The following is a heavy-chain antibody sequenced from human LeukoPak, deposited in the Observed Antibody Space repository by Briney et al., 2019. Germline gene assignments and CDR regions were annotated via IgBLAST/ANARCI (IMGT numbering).Heavy chain of an antibody. CDR1: GLTVSSNY. V-gene: IGHV3-66*02. CDR2: IYSGGST. D-gene: IGHD6-13*01. CDR3: ATAKEALSSSWYLSVDY. J-gene: IGHJ4*02. Sequence: GGSLRLSCVASGLTVSSNYMSWVRQAPGKGLEWVSVIYSGGSTNYADSVRGRFTISRDNSKNTLYLQMDSLRAEDTAVYYCATAKEALSSSWYLSVDYWGQGTLVTASS.